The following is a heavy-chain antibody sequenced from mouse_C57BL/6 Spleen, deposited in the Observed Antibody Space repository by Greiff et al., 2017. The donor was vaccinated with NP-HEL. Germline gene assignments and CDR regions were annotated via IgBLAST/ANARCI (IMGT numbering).Heavy chain of an antibody. CDR3: AGSRLGRGYFDV. CDR2: INPGSGGT. V-gene: IGHV1-54*01. J-gene: IGHJ1*03. D-gene: IGHD4-1*01. CDR1: GYAFTNYL. Sequence: VQLQQSGAELVRPGTSVKVSCKASGYAFTNYLIEWVKQRPGQGLEWIGVINPGSGGTNYNEKFKGKATLTADKSSSTAYMQLSRLTSEDSAVYFCAGSRLGRGYFDVWGTGTTVTVSS.